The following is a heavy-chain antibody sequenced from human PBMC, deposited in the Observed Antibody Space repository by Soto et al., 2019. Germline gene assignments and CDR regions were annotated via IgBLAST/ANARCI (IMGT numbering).Heavy chain of an antibody. J-gene: IGHJ6*03. Sequence: EVQLLESGGGLVQPGVSLRLSCSASGFTFSTYAMNWVRHAPGKGLEWVSSINHSGCSTYYADSVKGRFTISRDNSKNILYLQLGTMRAEDTSVYYCAKSASTIFSGYMDVWGKGTTVTVSS. CDR3: AKSASTIFSGYMDV. CDR2: INHSGCST. CDR1: GFTFSTYA. V-gene: IGHV3-23*01. D-gene: IGHD3-3*01.